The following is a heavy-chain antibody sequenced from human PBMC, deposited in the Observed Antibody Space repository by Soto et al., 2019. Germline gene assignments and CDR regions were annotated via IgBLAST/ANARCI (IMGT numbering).Heavy chain of an antibody. CDR2: IYHSGST. CDR1: GGSISSGDYY. Sequence: PSETLSLTCTVSGGSISSGDYYWSWVRQPPGKGLEWIGEIYHSGSTNYNPSLKSRVTISVDKSKNQFSLKLSSVTAADTAVYYCARVSGSYYYGMDVWGQGITVTV. D-gene: IGHD1-26*01. CDR3: ARVSGSYYYGMDV. J-gene: IGHJ6*02. V-gene: IGHV4-4*02.